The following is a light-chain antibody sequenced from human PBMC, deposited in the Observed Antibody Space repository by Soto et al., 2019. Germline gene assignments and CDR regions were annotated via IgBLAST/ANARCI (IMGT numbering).Light chain of an antibody. V-gene: IGLV1-40*01. CDR2: GNS. CDR1: SSNIGAGYD. CDR3: QSYDSSLTGSV. Sequence: QTVVTQPPSVSGATWQRVTISCTGSSSNIGAGYDVHWYQQLPGTAPKHLIYGNSNRPSGVPDRFSGSKSGTSASLAITGLQAEDEADYYCQSYDSSLTGSVFGGGTKVTVL. J-gene: IGLJ3*02.